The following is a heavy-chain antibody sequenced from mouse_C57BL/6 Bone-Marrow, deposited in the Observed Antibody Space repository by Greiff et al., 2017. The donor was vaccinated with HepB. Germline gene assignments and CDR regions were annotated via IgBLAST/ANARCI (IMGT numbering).Heavy chain of an antibody. CDR2: IWRGGST. CDR3: AKTPYGNYVYYYAMDY. CDR1: GFSLTSYG. Sequence: VQLVESGPGLVQPSQSLSITCTVSGFSLTSYGVHWVRQSPGKGLEWLGVIWRGGSTDYNAAFMSRLSITKDNSKSQVFFKMNSLQADDTAIYYCAKTPYGNYVYYYAMDYWGQGTSVTVSS. V-gene: IGHV2-5*01. D-gene: IGHD2-10*02. J-gene: IGHJ4*01.